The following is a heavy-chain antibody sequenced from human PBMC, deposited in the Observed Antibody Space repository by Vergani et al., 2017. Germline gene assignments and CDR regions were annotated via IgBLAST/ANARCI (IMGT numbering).Heavy chain of an antibody. CDR2: ISYDGTQK. CDR3: AKHFRGWGIDY. V-gene: IGHV3-30*18. D-gene: IGHD3-16*01. CDR1: GFTYSYYG. J-gene: IGHJ4*02. Sequence: QVHLVESGGGVVQPGRSLRLSCAVSGFTYSYYGMHWVRQAPGKGLEWVAVISYDGTQKYYADSVKGRFTISRDNSKSTLYLQMNSLRTDDTATYYCAKHFRGWGIDYWGQGTQVIVSS.